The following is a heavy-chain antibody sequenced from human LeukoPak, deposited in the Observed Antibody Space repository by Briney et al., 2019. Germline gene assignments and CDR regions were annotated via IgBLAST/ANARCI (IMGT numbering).Heavy chain of an antibody. CDR3: TKGEVDGDYTPAF. CDR1: GFAFSSYA. V-gene: IGHV3-23*01. J-gene: IGHJ4*02. Sequence: PRGSLRLSCAASGFAFSSYAMSWVRQAPGKGLEWISGIGGSGVATYYADSVKGRFTISRDNSKNTLHLQMNSLRVDDTAVYYCTKGEVDGDYTPAFWGQGTLVTVSS. D-gene: IGHD4-17*01. CDR2: IGGSGVAT.